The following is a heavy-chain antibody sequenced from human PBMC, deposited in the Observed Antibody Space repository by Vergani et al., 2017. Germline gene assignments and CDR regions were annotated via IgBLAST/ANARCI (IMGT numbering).Heavy chain of an antibody. CDR2: IYYSGST. D-gene: IGHD6-6*01. V-gene: IGHV4-59*01. CDR1: GGSISSYY. CDR3: ARGGIAARPYYYYYYMDV. Sequence: QVQLQESGPGLVKPSETLSLTCTVSGGSISSYYGSWIRQPPGKGLEWFGYIYYSGSTNYNPSPKSRVTISVDTSKNQFSLQLSSVTAADTAVYYCARGGIAARPYYYYYYMDVWGKGTTVTVSS. J-gene: IGHJ6*03.